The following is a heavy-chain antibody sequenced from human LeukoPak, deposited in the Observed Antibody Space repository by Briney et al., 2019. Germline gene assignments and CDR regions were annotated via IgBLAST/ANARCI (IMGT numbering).Heavy chain of an antibody. CDR1: GYTFTNYY. V-gene: IGHV1-2*02. CDR3: AGRGYSYGQDPFDY. CDR2: INPNSGGT. D-gene: IGHD5-18*01. Sequence: AASVKVSCKTSGYTFTNYYLHWVRQAPGQGLEWMGWINPNSGGTNYAQKFQGRVTMTRDTSISTAYMELSRLRSDDTAVYYCAGRGYSYGQDPFDYWGQGTLVTVSS. J-gene: IGHJ4*02.